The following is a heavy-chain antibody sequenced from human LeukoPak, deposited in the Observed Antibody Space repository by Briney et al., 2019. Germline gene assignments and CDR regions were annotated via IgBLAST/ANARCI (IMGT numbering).Heavy chain of an antibody. V-gene: IGHV3-23*01. CDR2: LSGSGGST. Sequence: PGGSLRLSCVGSGFTFSSYGLSWGRQAPGKGLEWVSTLSGSGGSTYYADSVKGRFTISRDNSQNTLNLQMNSLRAEDTAVYYCAKEWGRSWYYVDYWGQGTLVTVSS. CDR1: GFTFSSYG. J-gene: IGHJ4*02. CDR3: AKEWGRSWYYVDY. D-gene: IGHD6-13*01.